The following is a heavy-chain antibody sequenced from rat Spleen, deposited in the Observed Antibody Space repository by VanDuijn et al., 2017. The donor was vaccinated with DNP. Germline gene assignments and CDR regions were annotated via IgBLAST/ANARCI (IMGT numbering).Heavy chain of an antibody. CDR1: GFSLTSYN. V-gene: IGHV2-30*01. CDR3: ARGNYGGYDY. Sequence: QVQLKESGPGLVQPSQTLSLTCTVSGFSLTSYNVHWVRQPTGKGLEWMGIIWTGGSTDYNSALKSRLSISRDTSKSQVFLKMNSLQTEDIATYYWARGNYGGYDYWGQGVMVTVSS. D-gene: IGHD1-11*01. J-gene: IGHJ2*01. CDR2: IWTGGST.